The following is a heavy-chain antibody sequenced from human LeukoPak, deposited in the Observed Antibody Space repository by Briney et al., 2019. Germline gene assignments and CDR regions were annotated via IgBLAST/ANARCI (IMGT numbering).Heavy chain of an antibody. CDR2: ISSDGSDK. J-gene: IGHJ6*02. D-gene: IGHD6-13*01. V-gene: IGHV3-30-3*01. CDR1: GFTFSPHA. Sequence: PGGSLRLSCAASGFTFSPHAMHWVRQAPGKGLKWVAVISSDGSDKYYADSVQGRFTISRDNSKNTLYLQMNSLRAEDTAVYYCARDKIAAAGTIYYDYGMDVWGQGTTVTVSS. CDR3: ARDKIAAAGTIYYDYGMDV.